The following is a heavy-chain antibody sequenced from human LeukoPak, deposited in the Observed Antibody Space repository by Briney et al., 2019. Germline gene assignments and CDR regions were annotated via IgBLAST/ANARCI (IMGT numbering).Heavy chain of an antibody. CDR2: FYTNGST. CDR3: ARRYSGSLDY. D-gene: IGHD1-26*01. V-gene: IGHV4-4*07. CDR1: GGSISSYY. Sequence: PSETLSLTCTVSGGSISSYYWSWIRQPPGKGLEWIGRFYTNGSTKYNPSLKSRVTISVDTSKNQFSLKLSSVTAADTAVYYCARRYSGSLDYWGQGTLVTVSS. J-gene: IGHJ4*02.